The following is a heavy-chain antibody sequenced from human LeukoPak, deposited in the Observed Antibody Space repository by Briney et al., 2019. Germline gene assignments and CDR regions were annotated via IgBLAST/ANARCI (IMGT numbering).Heavy chain of an antibody. Sequence: PSETLSLTCAVSGGSISSGGYSWRWIRQPPGKGLEWIGSIYYSGSTYYNPSLKSRVTISVDTSKNQFSLRLSSVTAADTAVYSCARRACSGGSCYSQRGAFDIWGQGTMVTVSS. CDR1: GGSISSGGYS. V-gene: IGHV4-30-2*03. CDR2: IYYSGST. CDR3: ARRACSGGSCYSQRGAFDI. J-gene: IGHJ3*02. D-gene: IGHD2-15*01.